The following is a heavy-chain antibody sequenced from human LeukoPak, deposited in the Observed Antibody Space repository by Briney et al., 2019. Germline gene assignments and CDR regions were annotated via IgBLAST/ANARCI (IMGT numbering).Heavy chain of an antibody. CDR2: INHSGST. Sequence: SETLSLTCAVYGGSFSGYYWSWIRQSPGKGLEWIGEINHSGSTNYNPSLKSRVTISVDTSKNQFSLKLSSVTAADTAVYYCARGEYYDSSGPYFDYWGQGTLVTVSS. CDR1: GGSFSGYY. CDR3: ARGEYYDSSGPYFDY. J-gene: IGHJ4*02. D-gene: IGHD3-22*01. V-gene: IGHV4-34*01.